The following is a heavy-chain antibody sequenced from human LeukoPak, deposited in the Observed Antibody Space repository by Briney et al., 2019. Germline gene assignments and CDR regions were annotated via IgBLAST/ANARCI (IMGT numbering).Heavy chain of an antibody. CDR1: GDAISSSY. D-gene: IGHD3-22*01. CDR2: IYNSAKT. J-gene: IGHJ3*01. CDR3: ARRFSSRSDGNGYYYGHDAFDV. V-gene: IGHV4-4*07. Sequence: SQTLSLTSSVSGDAISSSYCSWIRQPPRKGLEWSGSIYNSAKTNYHPSLKSRVTMSVDTSKSQFSLQLTSVSAADTAVYYCARRFSSRSDGNGYYYGHDAFDVWGQGTLVTVSS.